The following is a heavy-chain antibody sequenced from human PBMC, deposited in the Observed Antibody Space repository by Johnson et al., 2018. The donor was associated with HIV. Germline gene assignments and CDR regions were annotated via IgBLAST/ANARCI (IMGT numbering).Heavy chain of an antibody. Sequence: VQLVESGGGLVQPGGSLRLSCAASGFTFSDYWMSWVRQAPGKGLEWVANIKQDESEKYYVDSVKGRFSISRDNAKNSLYLQMNSLRAEDTAVYYCAKETRDSRSAFDIWGQGTMVTVSS. V-gene: IGHV3-7*05. CDR2: IKQDESEK. D-gene: IGHD3-22*01. J-gene: IGHJ3*02. CDR3: AKETRDSRSAFDI. CDR1: GFTFSDYW.